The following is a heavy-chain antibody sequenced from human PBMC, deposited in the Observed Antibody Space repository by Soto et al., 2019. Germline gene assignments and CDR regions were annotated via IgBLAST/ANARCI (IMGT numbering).Heavy chain of an antibody. D-gene: IGHD6-19*01. CDR1: GFSLSTSGVG. CDR2: IYWDDDK. Sequence: QITLKESGPTLVKPTQTLTLTCTFSGFSLSTSGVGVGWIRQPPGKALEWLALIYWDDDKRYSPSLKSRLTITKDTSKNQVVLTMTNMDPVVTATYYCAHDRWSGWYFDYWGQGTLVTVSS. J-gene: IGHJ4*02. V-gene: IGHV2-5*02. CDR3: AHDRWSGWYFDY.